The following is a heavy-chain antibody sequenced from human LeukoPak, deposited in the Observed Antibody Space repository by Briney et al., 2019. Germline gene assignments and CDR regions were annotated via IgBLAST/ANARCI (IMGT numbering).Heavy chain of an antibody. CDR1: GFTFSSYW. V-gene: IGHV3-74*01. D-gene: IGHD2-15*01. CDR3: ARDKYCSGGSCYSLDY. Sequence: GGSLRLSCAASGFTFSSYWMHWVRQAPGKGLVWVSRINSDGSSTSYADSVKGRFTISRDNAKNTLYLQMNSLRAEDTVVYYCARDKYCSGGSCYSLDYWGQGTLVTVSS. J-gene: IGHJ4*02. CDR2: INSDGSST.